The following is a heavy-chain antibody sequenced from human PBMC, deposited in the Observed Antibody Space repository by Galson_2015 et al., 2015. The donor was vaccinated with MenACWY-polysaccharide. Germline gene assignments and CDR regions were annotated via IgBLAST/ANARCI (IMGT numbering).Heavy chain of an antibody. CDR1: GGSISSYF. V-gene: IGHV4-59*01. CDR3: ARIGGMNRGNYYNYGWFDP. Sequence: SETLSLTCTVSGGSISSYFWSWIRQPPGKGLEWIGYVYYSGSTNYNPSLKSRVTMSLDTSKNQFSLKLSSVTTADTAVYYCARIGGMNRGNYYNYGWFDPWGQGTLVTVSS. D-gene: IGHD1-26*01. CDR2: VYYSGST. J-gene: IGHJ5*02.